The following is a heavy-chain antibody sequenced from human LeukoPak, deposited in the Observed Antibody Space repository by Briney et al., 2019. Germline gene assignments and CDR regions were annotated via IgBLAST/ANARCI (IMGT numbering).Heavy chain of an antibody. D-gene: IGHD3-22*01. CDR3: AVYDSSGYNSRDY. V-gene: IGHV4-34*01. J-gene: IGHJ4*02. Sequence: SETLSLTCAVYGGSFSGCYWSWIRQPPGKGLEWIGEINHSGSTNYNPSLKSRVTISVDTSKNQFSLKLSSVTAADTAVYYCAVYDSSGYNSRDYWGQGTLVTVSS. CDR2: INHSGST. CDR1: GGSFSGCY.